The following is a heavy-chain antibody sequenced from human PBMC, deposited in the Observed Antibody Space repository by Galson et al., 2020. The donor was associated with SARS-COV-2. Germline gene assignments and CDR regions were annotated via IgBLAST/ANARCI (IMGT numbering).Heavy chain of an antibody. CDR2: IYHSGST. D-gene: IGHD3-10*01. CDR3: ARATYYYGLGSYTNPVYYFDH. CDR1: GGSISSGDYS. J-gene: IGHJ4*02. Sequence: SETLSLTCAVSGGSISSGDYSWSWIRQPPGKGLEWIGYIYHSGSTYYNPSLKSRVTISLDKSKNQFSLKLSSVTAADTAVYYCARATYYYGLGSYTNPVYYFDHWGQGTLVTVSS. V-gene: IGHV4-30-2*01.